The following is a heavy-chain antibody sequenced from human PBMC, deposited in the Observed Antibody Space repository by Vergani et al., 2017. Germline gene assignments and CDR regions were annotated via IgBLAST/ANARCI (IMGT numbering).Heavy chain of an antibody. Sequence: EVQLVESGGGLVQPGGSLRLSCAASGFTFSSYSMNWVRQAPGKGLEWVSYISSSSSTIYYADSVKGRFTISRDNAKISLYLQMNSLRAEDPAVYYCARGLRFLEWLTGGPYYFDPWGQGTLVTVSS. V-gene: IGHV3-48*01. CDR1: GFTFSSYS. CDR2: ISSSSSTI. CDR3: ARGLRFLEWLTGGPYYFDP. D-gene: IGHD3-3*01. J-gene: IGHJ4*02.